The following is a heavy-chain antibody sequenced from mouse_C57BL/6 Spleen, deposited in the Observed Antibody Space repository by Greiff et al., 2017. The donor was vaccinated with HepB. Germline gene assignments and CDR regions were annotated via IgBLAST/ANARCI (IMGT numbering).Heavy chain of an antibody. CDR2: IGSGGSYT. Sequence: EVKLVESGGDLVKPGGSLKLSCAASGFTFSSYGMSWVRQTPDKRLEWVATIGSGGSYTYYPDSVKGRFTISRDNAKNTLYLQMSSLKSEDTAMYYCARHEDSSGHYAMDYWGQGTSVTVSS. CDR1: GFTFSSYG. D-gene: IGHD3-2*02. J-gene: IGHJ4*01. CDR3: ARHEDSSGHYAMDY. V-gene: IGHV5-6*01.